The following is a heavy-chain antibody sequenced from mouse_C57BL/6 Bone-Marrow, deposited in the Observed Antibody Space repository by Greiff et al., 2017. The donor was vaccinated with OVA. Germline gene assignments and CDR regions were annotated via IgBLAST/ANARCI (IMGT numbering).Heavy chain of an antibody. Sequence: VQLKESGGDLVKPGGSLKLSCAASGFTFSSYGMSWVRQTPDKRLEWVATISSGGSYTYYPDRVKGRFTISRDNAKNTLYLQMSSLKSEDTAMYYCARPSIYYYGSSYVEYAMDYWGQGTSVTVSS. V-gene: IGHV5-6*01. CDR3: ARPSIYYYGSSYVEYAMDY. J-gene: IGHJ4*01. CDR2: ISSGGSYT. CDR1: GFTFSSYG. D-gene: IGHD1-1*01.